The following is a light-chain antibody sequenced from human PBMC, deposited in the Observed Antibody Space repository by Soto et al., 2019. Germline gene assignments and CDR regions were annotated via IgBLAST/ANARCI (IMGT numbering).Light chain of an antibody. Sequence: EIVLRQSPGTLSLSPGERATLSFRASQTITSTYLAWYQQKPGQAPRLLIYGASNRATGIPARFSGSGSGSAFTLTISSLEPEDFAVYYCQQRSNWPPITFGQGTRLEIK. CDR2: GAS. V-gene: IGKV3-11*01. CDR3: QQRSNWPPIT. CDR1: QTITSTY. J-gene: IGKJ5*01.